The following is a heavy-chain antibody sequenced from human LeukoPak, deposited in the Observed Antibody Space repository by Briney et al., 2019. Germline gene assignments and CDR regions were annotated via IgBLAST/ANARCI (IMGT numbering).Heavy chain of an antibody. V-gene: IGHV4-34*01. CDR3: ARGPTYHYGSGSYGYYFDY. D-gene: IGHD3-10*01. CDR1: GGSFSGYY. CDR2: INHSGST. J-gene: IGHJ4*02. Sequence: SETLSLTCAVYGGSFSGYYWSWIRQPPGKGLEWIGEINHSGSTNYNPSLKSRVTISVDTSKNQFSLKLSSVTAADTAVYYCARGPTYHYGSGSYGYYFDYWGQGTLVTVSS.